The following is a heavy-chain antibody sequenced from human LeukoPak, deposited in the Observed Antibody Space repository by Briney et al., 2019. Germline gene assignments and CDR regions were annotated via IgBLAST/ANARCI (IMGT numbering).Heavy chain of an antibody. J-gene: IGHJ4*02. CDR1: GGSISSYY. D-gene: IGHD6-13*01. CDR3: ARSGRIAAVGTSNRFDY. V-gene: IGHV4-59*01. CDR2: IYYSGST. Sequence: SETLSLTCTVSGGSISSYYWSWIRQPPGKGLEWIGYIYYSGSTNYNPSLKSRVTISVDTSKNQFSLKLSSVTAADTAVYYCARSGRIAAVGTSNRFDYWGQGTLVTVSS.